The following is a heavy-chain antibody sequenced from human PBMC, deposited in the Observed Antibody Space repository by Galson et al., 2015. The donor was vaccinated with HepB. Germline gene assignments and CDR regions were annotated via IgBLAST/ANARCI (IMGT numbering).Heavy chain of an antibody. CDR3: AKVFPEKTSGWYRQDLYYFDV. V-gene: IGHV3-9*01. J-gene: IGHJ4*02. CDR2: ISWNSGSI. CDR1: RFTFDDYA. Sequence: SLRLSCAGSRFTFDDYAMHWVRQAPGKGLEWVSGISWNSGSIDYADSVKGRFTISRDNAKNSLYLQMNSLRADDTAIYFCAKVFPEKTSGWYRQDLYYFDVWGQGTPVTVSS. D-gene: IGHD6-19*01.